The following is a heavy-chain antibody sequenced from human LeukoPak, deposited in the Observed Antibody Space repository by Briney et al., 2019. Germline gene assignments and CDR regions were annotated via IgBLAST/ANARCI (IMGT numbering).Heavy chain of an antibody. CDR2: ISSTSAYI. D-gene: IGHD2-8*02. CDR1: GFALKSYS. V-gene: IGHV3-21*01. CDR3: ARVAVSGPTGWFDS. Sequence: GGSLRLSCAGSGFALKSYSLTWVRKAPGKGLEWVSSISSTSAYIHYADSVKGRFTISRDNVDNVVYLEMNSLGAEDTATYYCARVAVSGPTGWFDSWGQGTLVTVSS. J-gene: IGHJ5*01.